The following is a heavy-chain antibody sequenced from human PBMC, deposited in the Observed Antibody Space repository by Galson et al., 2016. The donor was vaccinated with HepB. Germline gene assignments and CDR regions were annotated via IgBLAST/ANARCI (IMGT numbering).Heavy chain of an antibody. CDR3: AKFASGTYYLDSFDD. J-gene: IGHJ4*02. V-gene: IGHV3-30*18. Sequence: SLRLCCAASGFTFSTYGMHWVRPAPGKGLEWVALISYAGKSESYADSVKGRVPISRDNSKNTLYLQMHSLRGEDTAVYYCAKFASGTYYLDSFDDWGQGTLVTVSS. CDR1: GFTFSTYG. D-gene: IGHD3-10*01. CDR2: ISYAGKSE.